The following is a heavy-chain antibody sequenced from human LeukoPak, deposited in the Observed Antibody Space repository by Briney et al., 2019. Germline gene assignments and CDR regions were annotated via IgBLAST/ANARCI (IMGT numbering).Heavy chain of an antibody. Sequence: SGGSLRLSCVASGFTFSNYGMSWVRQAPGKGLEWVSSLSNSGIGTYYADSVKGRFTISRDNSKNTLYLQMNSLRAEDTAVYYCAKDPIFWGNNFGYYYMDVWGKGTTVTVSS. CDR2: LSNSGIGT. CDR1: GFTFSNYG. V-gene: IGHV3-23*01. CDR3: AKDPIFWGNNFGYYYMDV. J-gene: IGHJ6*03. D-gene: IGHD3-9*01.